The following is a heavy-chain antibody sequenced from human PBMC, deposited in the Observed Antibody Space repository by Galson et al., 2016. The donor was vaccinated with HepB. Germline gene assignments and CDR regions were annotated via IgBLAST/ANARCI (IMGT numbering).Heavy chain of an antibody. V-gene: IGHV3-23*01. J-gene: IGHJ4*02. CDR1: AFTFRSHA. CDR2: LASDGST. Sequence: SLRLSCAASAFTFRSHAMTWVRQAPGKGLEWVSSLASDGSTCYADSVKGRFTISRDNSKNTLYLQLNSLRAEDTAVYYCAKECRGGSCYPPETEGWGQGTLATVSS. D-gene: IGHD2-15*01. CDR3: AKECRGGSCYPPETEG.